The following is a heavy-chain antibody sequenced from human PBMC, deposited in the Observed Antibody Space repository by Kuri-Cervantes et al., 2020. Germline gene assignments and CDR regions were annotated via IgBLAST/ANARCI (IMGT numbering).Heavy chain of an antibody. J-gene: IGHJ4*02. CDR1: GFTFDDYA. V-gene: IGHV3-30*02. Sequence: GGSLRLSCAASGFTFDDYAMHWVRQAPGKGLEWVAFIRYDGSNKYYADSVKGRFTISRDNSKNTLYVQMNSLRAEDTAVYYCTRGRPGTLWGQGTLVTVSS. D-gene: IGHD1-1*01. CDR2: IRYDGSNK. CDR3: TRGRPGTL.